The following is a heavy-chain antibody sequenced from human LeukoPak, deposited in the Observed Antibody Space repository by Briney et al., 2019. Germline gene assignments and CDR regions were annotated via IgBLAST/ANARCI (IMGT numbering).Heavy chain of an antibody. Sequence: SETLSLTCAVXGGSXXGYXWSWIRQPXXXXXXXXXEIXXSGSTNYNPSLKSRVTISVDTSKNQFSLKLSSVTAADTAVYYCARGLAYYYDSSGHKRFDYWGQGTLVTVSS. CDR1: GGSXXGYX. V-gene: IGHV4-34*01. D-gene: IGHD3-22*01. CDR2: IXXSGST. CDR3: ARGLAYYYDSSGHKRFDY. J-gene: IGHJ4*02.